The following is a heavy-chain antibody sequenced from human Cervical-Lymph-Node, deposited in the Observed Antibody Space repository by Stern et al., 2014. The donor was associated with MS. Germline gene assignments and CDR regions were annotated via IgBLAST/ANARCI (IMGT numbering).Heavy chain of an antibody. CDR2: ISSFPYGGTT. D-gene: IGHD5-24*01. J-gene: IGHJ4*02. V-gene: IGHV3-49*05. Sequence: EVQLVESGGGLVKPWRSLRLSCTASGFTFGDYAMSWFRQAPGKGLEWVGFISSFPYGGTTEYAASVKGRCTIAKDDSKSIAYLQMNSLKTEDTAVYYCTRDLVWGMATISYYVDYWGQGTLVTVSS. CDR1: GFTFGDYA. CDR3: TRDLVWGMATISYYVDY.